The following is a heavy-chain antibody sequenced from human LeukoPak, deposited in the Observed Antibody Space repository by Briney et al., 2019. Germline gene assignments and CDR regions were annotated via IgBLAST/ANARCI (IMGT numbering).Heavy chain of an antibody. V-gene: IGHV1-46*03. CDR1: GYTFTNYY. J-gene: IGHJ4*02. CDR2: INPSIGDT. Sequence: ASVKVSCKASGYTFTNYYIHWVRQAPGQGLEWVGIINPSIGDTKNAQKFQGRVTMTWGTSTSTVYMELSSLRYEDTAVYYCAVSAFDYWGQGTLVTVSS. CDR3: AVSAFDY. D-gene: IGHD3-10*01.